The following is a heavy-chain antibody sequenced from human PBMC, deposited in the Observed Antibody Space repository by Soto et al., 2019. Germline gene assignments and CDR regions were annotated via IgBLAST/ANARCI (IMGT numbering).Heavy chain of an antibody. Sequence: PSETLSLTCTVSGGSISSSSYYWGWIRQPPGKGLEWIGCIYYSGSTNYNPSLKSRVTISVDTSKNQFSLKLSSVTAADTAVYYCARVDFVGLREDYYYYMDVWGKGTTVTVSS. CDR1: GGSISSSSYY. CDR2: IYYSGST. D-gene: IGHD4-17*01. V-gene: IGHV4-39*07. J-gene: IGHJ6*03. CDR3: ARVDFVGLREDYYYYMDV.